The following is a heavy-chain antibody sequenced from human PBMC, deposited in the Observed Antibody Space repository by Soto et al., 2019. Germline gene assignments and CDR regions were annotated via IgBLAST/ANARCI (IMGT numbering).Heavy chain of an antibody. Sequence: ETLCHTCAVDDGTCGGYDWSWIRQPPGKGLEWTGEINHSGSTNYNPSLKSRVTISVDTSKNQFSLKLSSVTAADTAVYYCARGYSYSYGVDYWGQGTLVTVS. V-gene: IGHV4-34*01. CDR3: ARGYSYSYGVDY. J-gene: IGHJ4*02. CDR1: DGTCGGYD. CDR2: INHSGST. D-gene: IGHD5-18*01.